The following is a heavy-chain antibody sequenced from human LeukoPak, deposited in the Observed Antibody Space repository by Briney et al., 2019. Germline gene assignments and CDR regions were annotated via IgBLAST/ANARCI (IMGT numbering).Heavy chain of an antibody. D-gene: IGHD2-2*01. CDR2: IYYSGST. V-gene: IGHV4-59*12. Sequence: SETLSFTCTGSGGSISSYYWSWIRQRPGKGLEWIGYIYYSGSTNYNPSLKSRVTISVDTSKNQFSLKLSSVTAADTAVYYCARGWGVVVPAAIFDYWGQGTLVTVSS. CDR3: ARGWGVVVPAAIFDY. CDR1: GGSISSYY. J-gene: IGHJ4*02.